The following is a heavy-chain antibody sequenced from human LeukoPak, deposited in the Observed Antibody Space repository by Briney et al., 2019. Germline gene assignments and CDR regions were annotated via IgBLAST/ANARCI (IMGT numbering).Heavy chain of an antibody. CDR2: ISWNSSTI. D-gene: IGHD3-22*01. CDR3: AKEYYYDSSGYYYGIDGALDI. CDR1: GFTFDDYA. V-gene: IGHV3-9*01. J-gene: IGHJ3*02. Sequence: PGGSLRLSCAASGFTFDDYAMHWVRQAPGKGLEWVSGISWNSSTIYYADSVKGRFTISRDNAKNSLYLQMNSLRAEDTAVYYCAKEYYYDSSGYYYGIDGALDIWGQGTMVTVSS.